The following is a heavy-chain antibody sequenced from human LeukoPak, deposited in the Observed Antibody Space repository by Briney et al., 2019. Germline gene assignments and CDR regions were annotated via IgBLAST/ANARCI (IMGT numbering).Heavy chain of an antibody. V-gene: IGHV3-7*01. J-gene: IGHJ4*02. CDR1: GFTFSNYW. CDR2: IKEDGSAE. D-gene: IGHD5-18*01. CDR3: ATSRDAPMET. Sequence: GGSLRLSCAASGFTSGFTFSNYWMSWVRQAPGKGLEWVANIKEDGSAEFYVDSVKGRFTISRDNAKNSPYLQMNSLRAEDTAVYYCATSRDAPMETGGQGTLVTVSS.